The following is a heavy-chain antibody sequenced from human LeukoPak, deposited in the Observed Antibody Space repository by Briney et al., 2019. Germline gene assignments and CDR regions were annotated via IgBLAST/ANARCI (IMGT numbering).Heavy chain of an antibody. V-gene: IGHV3-48*03. Sequence: GSLRLSCAVSGFTFSRYEMSWVRQAPGKGLEWISYISPSGTTIYYVDSVKGRFIISRDNAKDSLYLQMNSLRVEDTAVYYCARDPRGPDYWRQGTLVIVSS. CDR2: ISPSGTTI. CDR1: GFTFSRYE. CDR3: ARDPRGPDY. J-gene: IGHJ4*02.